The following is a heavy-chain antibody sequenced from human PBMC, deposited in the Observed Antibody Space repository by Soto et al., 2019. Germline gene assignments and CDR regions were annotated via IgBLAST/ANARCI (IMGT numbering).Heavy chain of an antibody. Sequence: PGGSLRLSCAASGFTFSPYTMHWVRQTPGKGLEWVAVISYDGSDKYYADSVRGRFTISRDNSKNTLFLQMNSLRAEDTALYYCARGGGLCGAGCYKGGIDYWGQGALVTVSS. CDR3: ARGGGLCGAGCYKGGIDY. J-gene: IGHJ4*02. V-gene: IGHV3-30-3*01. CDR2: ISYDGSDK. CDR1: GFTFSPYT. D-gene: IGHD2-15*01.